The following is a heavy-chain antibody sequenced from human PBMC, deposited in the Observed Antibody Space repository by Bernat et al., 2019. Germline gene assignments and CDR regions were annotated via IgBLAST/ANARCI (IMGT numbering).Heavy chain of an antibody. CDR3: ARAHDYGDYSWFDP. J-gene: IGHJ5*02. D-gene: IGHD4-17*01. Sequence: EVQLVESGGGLVKPGGSLRLSCAASGFTFSSYSMNWVRQAPGKGLEWVSSMSSSSSYIYYADSVKGRFTISRDNAKNSLYLQMNSLRAEDTAVYYCARAHDYGDYSWFDPWGQGTLVTVSS. CDR1: GFTFSSYS. V-gene: IGHV3-21*01. CDR2: MSSSSSYI.